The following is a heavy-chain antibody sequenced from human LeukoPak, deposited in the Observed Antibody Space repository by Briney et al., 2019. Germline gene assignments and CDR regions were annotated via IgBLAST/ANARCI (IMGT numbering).Heavy chain of an antibody. J-gene: IGHJ6*04. CDR3: ARDAYGSGSYGGLYGMDV. Sequence: SVKVSCKASGGTFSSYAISWVRQAPGQGLEWMGGIIPIFGTANYAQKFQGRVTITADKSTSTAYMELSSLRSEDTAVYYCARDAYGSGSYGGLYGMDVWGKGSTVTVSS. V-gene: IGHV1-69*06. D-gene: IGHD3-10*01. CDR1: GGTFSSYA. CDR2: IIPIFGTA.